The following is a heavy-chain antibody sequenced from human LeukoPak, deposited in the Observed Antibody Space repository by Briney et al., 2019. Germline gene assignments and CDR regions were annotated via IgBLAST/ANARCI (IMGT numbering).Heavy chain of an antibody. CDR1: GGSISSSSYY. V-gene: IGHV4-39*01. Sequence: SETLSLTCTVSGGSISSSSYYWGWIRQPPGKGLEWIGSIYYSGSTYYNPSLKSRVTISVDTSKNQFSLKLSSVTAADTAVYYCARSRMVRGVPNWFDPWGQGTLVTVSS. J-gene: IGHJ5*02. CDR2: IYYSGST. D-gene: IGHD3-10*01. CDR3: ARSRMVRGVPNWFDP.